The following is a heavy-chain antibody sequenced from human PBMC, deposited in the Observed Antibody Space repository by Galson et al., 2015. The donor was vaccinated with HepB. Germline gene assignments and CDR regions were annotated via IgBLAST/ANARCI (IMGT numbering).Heavy chain of an antibody. CDR3: ALLPEGGYSYGRTGGLNWFDP. V-gene: IGHV1-69*02. Sequence: SVKVSCKASGGTFSSYTISWVRQAPGQGLEWMGRIIPILGIANYAQKFQGRVTITADKSTSTAYMELSSLRSEDTAVYYCALLPEGGYSYGRTGGLNWFDPWGQGTLVTVSS. D-gene: IGHD5-18*01. J-gene: IGHJ5*02. CDR1: GGTFSSYT. CDR2: IIPILGIA.